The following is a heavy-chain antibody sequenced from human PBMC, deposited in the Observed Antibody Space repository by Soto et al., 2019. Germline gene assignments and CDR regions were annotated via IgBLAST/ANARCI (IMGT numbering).Heavy chain of an antibody. D-gene: IGHD3-9*01. CDR2: ISAYNGNT. Sequence: ASVKVSCKASGYTFTSYGISWVRQAPGQGLEWMGWISAYNGNTNYAQKLQGRVTMTTDTSTSTAYMELRSLRSDDTAVYYCARLAVGDDILTGSDTITSGQGALVTVSS. J-gene: IGHJ5*02. CDR3: ARLAVGDDILTGSDTIT. V-gene: IGHV1-18*01. CDR1: GYTFTSYG.